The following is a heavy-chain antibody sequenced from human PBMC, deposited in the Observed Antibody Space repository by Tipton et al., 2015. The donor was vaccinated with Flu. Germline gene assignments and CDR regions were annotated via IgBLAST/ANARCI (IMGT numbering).Heavy chain of an antibody. Sequence: TLSLTCIVSGYSISSGYYWGWIRQPPGKGLEWIGSIYHSGSTYYNPSLKSRVTISVDTSKNQFSLKLSSGTAADTAVYYCARGIYISSSWYVGRGDPNKNDYWGQGTLVTVPS. V-gene: IGHV4-38-2*02. J-gene: IGHJ4*02. CDR2: IYHSGST. D-gene: IGHD6-13*01. CDR3: ARGIYISSSWYVGRGDPNKNDY. CDR1: GYSISSGYY.